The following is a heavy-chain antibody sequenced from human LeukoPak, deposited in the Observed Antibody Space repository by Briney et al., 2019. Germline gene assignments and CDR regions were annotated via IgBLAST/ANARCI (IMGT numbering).Heavy chain of an antibody. CDR2: ISSSSSYI. Sequence: GGSLRLSCAASGFTFSSYEMNWVRQAPGKGLEWVSSISSSSSYIYYADSVKGRFTISRDNAKNSLYLQMNSLRAEDMAVYYCASTIFGVVTRVDYWGQGTLVTVSS. J-gene: IGHJ4*02. V-gene: IGHV3-21*01. CDR1: GFTFSSYE. CDR3: ASTIFGVVTRVDY. D-gene: IGHD3-3*01.